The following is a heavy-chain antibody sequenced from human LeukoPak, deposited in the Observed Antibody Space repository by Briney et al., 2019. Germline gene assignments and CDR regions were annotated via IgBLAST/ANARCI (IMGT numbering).Heavy chain of an antibody. Sequence: PGGSLRLSCAASGFTFSSYTMNRVRQAPGKGLEWVSDISSSSSTIYYADSVKGRFTTSRDNAKNSLYLQMNSLRVEDTAVYYCARDISSASRGMDVWGKGTTVTVSS. J-gene: IGHJ6*03. CDR3: ARDISSASRGMDV. CDR1: GFTFSSYT. V-gene: IGHV3-48*01. CDR2: ISSSSSTI. D-gene: IGHD6-6*01.